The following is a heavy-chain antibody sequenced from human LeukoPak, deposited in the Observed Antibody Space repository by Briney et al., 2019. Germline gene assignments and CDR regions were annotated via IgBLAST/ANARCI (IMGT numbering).Heavy chain of an antibody. V-gene: IGHV3-21*01. D-gene: IGHD3-10*01. CDR1: GFTFSSYS. Sequence: GGSLRLPCAASGFTFSSYSMNWVRQAPGKGLEWVSSISSSSSYIYYADSVKGRFTISRDNAKNSLYLQMNSLRAEDTAVYYCARASRTMVRGVGYWGQGTLVTVSS. J-gene: IGHJ4*02. CDR2: ISSSSSYI. CDR3: ARASRTMVRGVGY.